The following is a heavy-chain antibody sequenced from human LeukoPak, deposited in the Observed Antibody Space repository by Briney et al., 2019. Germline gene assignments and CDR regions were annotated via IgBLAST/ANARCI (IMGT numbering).Heavy chain of an antibody. V-gene: IGHV1-8*01. J-gene: IGHJ5*02. CDR1: GYTFTSYD. Sequence: GASVKVSCKASGYTFTSYDINWVRQATGQGLEWMGWMNPNSGNTGYAQKFQGRVTMTRNTSISTAYMELSSLRSEDTAVYYCAPSRYCSGGSCYISNWFDPWGQGTLVTVSS. CDR3: APSRYCSGGSCYISNWFDP. CDR2: MNPNSGNT. D-gene: IGHD2-15*01.